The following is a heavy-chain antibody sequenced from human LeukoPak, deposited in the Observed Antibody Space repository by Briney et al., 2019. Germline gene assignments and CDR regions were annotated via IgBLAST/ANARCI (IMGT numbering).Heavy chain of an antibody. CDR3: AKGGGSIGRSYYFDY. CDR2: ISNDGSNK. V-gene: IGHV3-30*18. J-gene: IGHJ4*02. Sequence: GGSLRLSCAASGFQFSTYGMHWVRQAPGKGLEWVAAISNDGSNKFYTDSVKGRFTISRDNPKSTMNLQMNSLRAEDTAVYYCAKGGGSIGRSYYFDYWGQGILVTVSS. D-gene: IGHD2-15*01. CDR1: GFQFSTYG.